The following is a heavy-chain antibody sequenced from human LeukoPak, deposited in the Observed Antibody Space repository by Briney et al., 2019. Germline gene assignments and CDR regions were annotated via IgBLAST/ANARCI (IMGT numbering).Heavy chain of an antibody. CDR1: GFTFSSYW. V-gene: IGHV3-74*01. Sequence: PGGSLRLSCAASGFTFSSYWMHWVRQAPGKGLVWVSRISTDGTSTTYADSMKGRFTISRDNAKNTLYLQVNSLRAEDTAVYYCAKDLGRHYYYYMDVWGKGTTVTVSS. J-gene: IGHJ6*03. CDR3: AKDLGRHYYYYMDV. CDR2: ISTDGTST.